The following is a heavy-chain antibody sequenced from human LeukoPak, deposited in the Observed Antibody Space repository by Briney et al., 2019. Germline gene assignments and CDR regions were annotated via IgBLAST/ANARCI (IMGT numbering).Heavy chain of an antibody. J-gene: IGHJ6*03. D-gene: IGHD3-3*01. CDR1: GFTFSNFV. CDR2: ISDTGLTT. Sequence: GGSLGLSCAASGFTFSNFVMSWVRQAPGKGLEWVSTISDTGLTTYYADSVKGRFTISRDNSENTLYLQMNSLRAEDTAVYYCATGQFGVLIIGYYYYYLDVWGKGTTVTVSS. CDR3: ATGQFGVLIIGYYYYYLDV. V-gene: IGHV3-23*01.